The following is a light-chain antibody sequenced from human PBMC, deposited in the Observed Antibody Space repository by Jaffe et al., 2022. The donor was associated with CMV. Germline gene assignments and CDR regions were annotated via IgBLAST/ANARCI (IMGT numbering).Light chain of an antibody. Sequence: EIVLTQSPATLSLSPGERATLSCRASQSITDFLAWYQQKPGQAPRLLLYDVSNRAPGVPARFSGSGSGTDFSLTITSLEPEDVAVYFCQQRYSWPPLTFGGGTKVEIK. J-gene: IGKJ4*01. CDR2: DVS. V-gene: IGKV3-11*01. CDR1: QSITDF. CDR3: QQRYSWPPLT.